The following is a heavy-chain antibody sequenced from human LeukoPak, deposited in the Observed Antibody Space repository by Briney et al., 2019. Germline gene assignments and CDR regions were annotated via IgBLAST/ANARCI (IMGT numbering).Heavy chain of an antibody. CDR3: ANGDYDSSGFFDY. CDR2: ISGSGGST. J-gene: IGHJ4*02. Sequence: PGGSLRLSCAASGFTFSSYAMSWVRQAPGKGLEWVSAISGSGGSTYYADSVKGRFTISRDNSKNTLYLQMNSPRAEDTAVYYCANGDYDSSGFFDYWGQGTLVTVSS. V-gene: IGHV3-23*01. D-gene: IGHD3-22*01. CDR1: GFTFSSYA.